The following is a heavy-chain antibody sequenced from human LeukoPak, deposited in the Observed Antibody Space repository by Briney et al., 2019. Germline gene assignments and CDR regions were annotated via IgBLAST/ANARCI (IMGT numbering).Heavy chain of an antibody. V-gene: IGHV4-39*07. CDR3: ARRIAVAGKNAFDI. CDR1: GGSINSNSHY. CDR2: VYYSGTP. J-gene: IGHJ3*02. Sequence: SETLSLTCSVSGGSINSNSHYWGWIRQPPGKGLEWIGSVYYSGTPSYNASLKSRLTISVDTSKNQFSLKLSSVTAADTAVYYCARRIAVAGKNAFDIWGQGTMVTVSS. D-gene: IGHD6-19*01.